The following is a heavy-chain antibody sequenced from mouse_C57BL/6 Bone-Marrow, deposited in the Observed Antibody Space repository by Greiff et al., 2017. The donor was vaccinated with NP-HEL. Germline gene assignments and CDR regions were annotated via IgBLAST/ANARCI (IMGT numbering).Heavy chain of an antibody. J-gene: IGHJ4*01. Sequence: EVQLQQSGPELVKPGASVKISCKASGYTFTDYYMNWVKQSHGKSLEWIGDINPNNGGTSYNQKFKGKATLTVDKSSSTAYMELRSLTSEDSAVYYCARLGYYGSRGDAMDYWGQGTSVTVSS. CDR3: ARLGYYGSRGDAMDY. D-gene: IGHD1-1*01. V-gene: IGHV1-26*01. CDR2: INPNNGGT. CDR1: GYTFTDYY.